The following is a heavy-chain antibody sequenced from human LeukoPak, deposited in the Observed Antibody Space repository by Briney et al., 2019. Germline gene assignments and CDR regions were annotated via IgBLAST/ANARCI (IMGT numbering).Heavy chain of an antibody. CDR1: GGTFSSYA. Sequence: SVKVSCKASGGTFSSYAISWVRQAPGQGLEWMGGIIPIFGTANYAQKFQGRVTITADESTSTAYMELSSLRSEDTAVYYCARGYCSGGSCYFDYWGQGTLVTVSS. CDR2: IIPIFGTA. V-gene: IGHV1-69*13. CDR3: ARGYCSGGSCYFDY. J-gene: IGHJ4*02. D-gene: IGHD2-15*01.